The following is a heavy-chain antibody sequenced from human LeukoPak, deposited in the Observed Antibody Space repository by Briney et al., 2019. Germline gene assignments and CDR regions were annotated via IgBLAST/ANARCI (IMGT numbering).Heavy chain of an antibody. CDR1: GGSFSGYF. Sequence: SETLSLTCAVYGGSFSGYFWSWIRQPPGKGLEWIGEINHSGSTKYSPSLKSRVTISVDTSKNQFSLKLSSVTAADTSVYYCARGYCRGCSCQVFDYWGQGTLVTVSS. J-gene: IGHJ4*02. CDR3: ARGYCRGCSCQVFDY. D-gene: IGHD2-15*01. V-gene: IGHV4-34*01. CDR2: INHSGST.